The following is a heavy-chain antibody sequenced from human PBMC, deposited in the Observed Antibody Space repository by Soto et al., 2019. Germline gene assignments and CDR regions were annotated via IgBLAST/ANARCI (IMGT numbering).Heavy chain of an antibody. V-gene: IGHV2-5*02. Sequence: QITLKESGPTLVKPTQTLTLTCTFSGFSLSSTRMAVGWIRQPPGKALEWLALIYCVDDKRYSPFLKSRLTITKDTSKNQVVLTMPNMDPVDTARYYCAHIVVCGLGYYFDCWGQGTMVTVSS. CDR3: AHIVVCGLGYYFDC. D-gene: IGHD2-15*01. CDR1: GFSLSSTRMA. CDR2: IYCVDDK. J-gene: IGHJ4*02.